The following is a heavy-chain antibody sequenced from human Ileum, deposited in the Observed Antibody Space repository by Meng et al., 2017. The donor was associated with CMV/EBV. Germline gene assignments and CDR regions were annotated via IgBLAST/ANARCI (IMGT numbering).Heavy chain of an antibody. Sequence: GESLKISCEASGFSFSTSEMIWVRQAPGKGMEWISYTGSNEVPKFYADSVKGRFIISRDNAQKSLYLQMNSLRVDDTAVYYCAKVRRGYYFDYWGQGTLVTVSS. V-gene: IGHV3-48*03. CDR3: AKVRRGYYFDY. CDR1: GFSFSTSE. CDR2: TGSNEVPK. J-gene: IGHJ4*02. D-gene: IGHD3-16*01.